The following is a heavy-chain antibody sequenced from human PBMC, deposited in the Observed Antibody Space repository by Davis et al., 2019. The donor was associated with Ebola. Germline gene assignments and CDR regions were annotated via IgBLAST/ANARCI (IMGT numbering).Heavy chain of an antibody. Sequence: GESLKISCAASGFTFSSYWMHWVRQAPGKGLVWVSRINSDGSSTSYADSVKGRFTISRDNAKNTLYLQMNSLRAEDTAVYYCARAGYCSGGSCYSGEHFQHWGQGTLVTVSS. J-gene: IGHJ1*01. CDR3: ARAGYCSGGSCYSGEHFQH. V-gene: IGHV3-74*01. CDR2: INSDGSST. CDR1: GFTFSSYW. D-gene: IGHD2-15*01.